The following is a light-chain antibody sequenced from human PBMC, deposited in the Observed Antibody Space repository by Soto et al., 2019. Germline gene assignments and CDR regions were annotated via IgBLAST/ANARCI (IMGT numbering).Light chain of an antibody. J-gene: IGLJ2*01. CDR1: SSDAGNYNC. CDR2: DVS. Sequence: QSALTQSASVSGSPGQSITISCTGTSSDAGNYNCVPWYQQHPGKVPKLMISDVSIRPSGVSPRFSASKSGNTASLTVSGLQAEDEADYYCATYTTSGTQVFGGGTKLTVL. CDR3: ATYTTSGTQV. V-gene: IGLV2-14*01.